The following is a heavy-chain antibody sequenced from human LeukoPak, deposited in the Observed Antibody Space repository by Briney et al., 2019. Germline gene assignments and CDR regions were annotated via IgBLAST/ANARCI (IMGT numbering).Heavy chain of an antibody. J-gene: IGHJ2*01. Sequence: GGSLRLSCAASGFTFSNYWMHWVRQVPGKGLVWVSHINSDGRIINYADSVKGRFTISRDNAKNTLYLQMSSLRVEDTAVYYCARGRGWYFDLWGRGTLVTVSS. CDR1: GFTFSNYW. D-gene: IGHD3-10*01. V-gene: IGHV3-74*01. CDR2: INSDGRII. CDR3: ARGRGWYFDL.